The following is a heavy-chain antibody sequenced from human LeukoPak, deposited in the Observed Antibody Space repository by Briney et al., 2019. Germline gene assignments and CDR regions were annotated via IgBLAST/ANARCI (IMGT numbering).Heavy chain of an antibody. V-gene: IGHV3-21*01. CDR2: ISSSSSYI. D-gene: IGHD2-21*02. Sequence: GGSLRLSCAASGFTFSSYSMNWVRQAPGKGLEWVSSISSSSSYIYYADSVKGRFTISRDNAKNSLYLQMNSLRAEDTAVYYCARGTHIVVVTGGFDYWGQGTLVTVSS. J-gene: IGHJ4*02. CDR3: ARGTHIVVVTGGFDY. CDR1: GFTFSSYS.